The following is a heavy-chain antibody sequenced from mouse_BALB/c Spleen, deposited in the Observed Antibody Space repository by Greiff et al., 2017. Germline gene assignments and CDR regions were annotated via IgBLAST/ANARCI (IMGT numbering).Heavy chain of an antibody. CDR1: GDSITSGY. Sequence: EVQRVESGPSLVKPSQTLSLTCSVTGDSITSGYWNWIRKFPGNKLEYMGYISYSGSTYYNPSLKSRISITRDTSKNQYYLQLNSVTTEDTATYYCARWEITRFAYWGQGTLVTVSA. CDR3: ARWEITRFAY. D-gene: IGHD1-1*01. J-gene: IGHJ3*01. CDR2: ISYSGST. V-gene: IGHV3-8*02.